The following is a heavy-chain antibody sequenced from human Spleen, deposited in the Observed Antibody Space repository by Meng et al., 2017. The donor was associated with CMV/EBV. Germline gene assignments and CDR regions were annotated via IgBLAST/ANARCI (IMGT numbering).Heavy chain of an antibody. CDR1: GFTFRKYW. V-gene: IGHV3-74*01. CDR2: IKSDGRDM. D-gene: IGHD2-21*01. Sequence: GESLKISCAASGFTFRKYWMHWVRQATGKGLVWVSRIKSDGRDMDYADSVKGRFTISRDNAKNTLYLQMNGLRDEDTAVYYCARDLGDPLVSYYYYGMDVWGQGTTVTVSS. J-gene: IGHJ6*02. CDR3: ARDLGDPLVSYYYYGMDV.